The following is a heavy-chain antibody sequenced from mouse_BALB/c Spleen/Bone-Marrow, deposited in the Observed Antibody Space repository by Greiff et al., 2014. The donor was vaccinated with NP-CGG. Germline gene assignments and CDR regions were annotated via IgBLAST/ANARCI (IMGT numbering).Heavy chain of an antibody. CDR3: ARSGKVRNAMDY. J-gene: IGHJ4*01. D-gene: IGHD2-14*01. CDR2: ISGYYGDA. V-gene: IGHV1S137*01. CDR1: GYTFTDHA. Sequence: VKLMESGAKLVRPGVSVKISYKGSGYTFTDHAIHWVKRSHAKSLEWIGVISGYYGDAIYNQKFKGKATMTVDKSSSTAYMELARLTSEDSAIYYCARSGKVRNAMDYWGQGTSVTVSS.